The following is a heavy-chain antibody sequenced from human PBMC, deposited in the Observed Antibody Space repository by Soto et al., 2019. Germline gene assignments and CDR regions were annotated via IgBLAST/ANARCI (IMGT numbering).Heavy chain of an antibody. CDR1: GGSFSGYY. CDR2: INHSGST. V-gene: IGHV4-34*01. J-gene: IGHJ5*02. CDR3: ARGYSVRSYYYGSGSYRIRWFDP. Sequence: PSETLSLTCAVYGGSFSGYYWSWIRQPPGKGLEWIGEINHSGSTNYNPSLKSRVTISVDTSKNQFSLKLSSVTAADTAVYYCARGYSVRSYYYGSGSYRIRWFDPWGQGTLVTVPQ. D-gene: IGHD3-10*01.